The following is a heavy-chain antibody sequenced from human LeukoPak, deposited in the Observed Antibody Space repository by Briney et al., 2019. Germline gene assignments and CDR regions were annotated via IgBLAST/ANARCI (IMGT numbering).Heavy chain of an antibody. CDR1: GFTFSSYG. D-gene: IGHD4-23*01. V-gene: IGHV3-21*01. CDR2: ISSSSSYI. Sequence: PGGSLRLSCAASGFTFSSYGMNWVRQAPGKGLEWVSSISSSSSYIYYADSVKGRFTISRDNAKNSLYLQMNSLRAEDTAVYYCASLRVGYGGNSWGQGTLVTVSS. J-gene: IGHJ4*02. CDR3: ASLRVGYGGNS.